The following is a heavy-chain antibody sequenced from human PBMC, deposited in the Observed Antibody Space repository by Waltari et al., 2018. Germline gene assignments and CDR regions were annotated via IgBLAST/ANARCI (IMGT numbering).Heavy chain of an antibody. Sequence: EVQLVESGGGLGQPGGSLRLSCAASGFAFKSFELHWVRQDPGEGLGWVSHSSSSGSAIYHADSVKGRFTISRDNAKNSLYLQMNNLRVDDTAMYYCAKGQFSTTSGCDYWGQGTLVTVSS. J-gene: IGHJ4*02. D-gene: IGHD6-6*01. CDR1: GFAFKSFE. CDR3: AKGQFSTTSGCDY. CDR2: SSSSGSAI. V-gene: IGHV3-48*03.